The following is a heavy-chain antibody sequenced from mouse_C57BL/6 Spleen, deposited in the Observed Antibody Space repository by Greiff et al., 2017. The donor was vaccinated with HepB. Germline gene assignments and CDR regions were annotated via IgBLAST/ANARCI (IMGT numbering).Heavy chain of an antibody. CDR3: ARCGSPHYFDY. J-gene: IGHJ2*01. CDR1: GYTFTSYW. Sequence: QVQLQQPGAELVRPGSSVKLSCKASGYTFTSYWMDWVKQRPGQGLEWIGNIYPSDSETHYNQKFKDKATLTVDKSSSTAYMQLSSLTSEDSAVYYCARCGSPHYFDYWGQGTTLTVSS. CDR2: IYPSDSET. D-gene: IGHD1-1*01. V-gene: IGHV1-61*01.